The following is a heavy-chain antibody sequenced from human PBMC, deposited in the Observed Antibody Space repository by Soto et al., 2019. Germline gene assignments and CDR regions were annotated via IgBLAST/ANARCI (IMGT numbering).Heavy chain of an antibody. D-gene: IGHD6-13*01. CDR2: IYPGDSDT. CDR1: GYSFTSYW. Sequence: PRESLKISCKGSGYSFTSYWIGWVRQMPGKGLEWMGIIYPGDSDTRYSPSFQGQVTISADKSISTAYLQWSSLKASDTAMYYCARTSAAGKYYYGMDVWGQGTTVNVSS. CDR3: ARTSAAGKYYYGMDV. J-gene: IGHJ6*02. V-gene: IGHV5-51*01.